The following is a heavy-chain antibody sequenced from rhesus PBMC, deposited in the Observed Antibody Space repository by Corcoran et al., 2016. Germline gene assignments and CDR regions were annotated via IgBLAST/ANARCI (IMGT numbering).Heavy chain of an antibody. CDR3: ARLPLWTGYYTADY. CDR2: ISGSSGST. D-gene: IGHD3-3*01. CDR1: GGSVSSSNW. Sequence: QVQLQESGPGLVKPSETLSLTCAVSGGSVSSSNWWSWIRQPPGKGLEWIGYISGSSGSTYFNPSPKSRVSISAYTSKNQCSLKLSSVTAADTAVYYCARLPLWTGYYTADYWGQGVLVTVSS. V-gene: IGHV4-65*01. J-gene: IGHJ4*01.